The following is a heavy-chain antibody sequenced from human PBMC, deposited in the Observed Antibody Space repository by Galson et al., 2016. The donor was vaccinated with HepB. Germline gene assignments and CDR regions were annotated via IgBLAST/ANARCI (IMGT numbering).Heavy chain of an antibody. V-gene: IGHV4-4*02. Sequence: SETLSLTCAVSGGSFNSDYWWSWVRQPPGKGLEWIGEISRSGRTNYNPSLRGRVTISLNYSTNQFSLNLYSVTAADTAVYYCARVVWGAPIPGTYGWLDPWGRGTLVTVSS. CDR1: GGSFNSDYW. D-gene: IGHD1-26*01. J-gene: IGHJ5*02. CDR3: ARVVWGAPIPGTYGWLDP. CDR2: ISRSGRT.